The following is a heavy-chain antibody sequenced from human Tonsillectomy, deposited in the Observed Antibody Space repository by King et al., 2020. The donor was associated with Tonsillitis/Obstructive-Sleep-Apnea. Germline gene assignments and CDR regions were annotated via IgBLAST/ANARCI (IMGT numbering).Heavy chain of an antibody. Sequence: QLVQSGAEVKKPGSSVKVSCKASGGTFSSYAISWVRQAPGQGLEWMGGIIPIFGTANYAQKFQGRVTITADASTSTAYMERSSLRSEDTAVYYCARGWLPEYHYYYYMDVWGKGTPVTVSS. V-gene: IGHV1-69*01. CDR2: IIPIFGTA. J-gene: IGHJ6*03. CDR1: GGTFSSYA. D-gene: IGHD3-22*01. CDR3: ARGWLPEYHYYYYMDV.